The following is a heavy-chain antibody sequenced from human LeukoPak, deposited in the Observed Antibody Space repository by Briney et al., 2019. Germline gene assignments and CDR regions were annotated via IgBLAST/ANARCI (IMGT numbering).Heavy chain of an antibody. CDR1: GYTFTGYY. Sequence: ASVKVSCKASGYTFTGYYMHWVRQAPGQGLEWMGWINLNSGGTKYAQKFQGWVTMTRDTSISTAYVEVSSLRSEDTAVYYCARGLRIVGATPLGYWGQGTLVTVSS. D-gene: IGHD1-26*01. CDR2: INLNSGGT. CDR3: ARGLRIVGATPLGY. J-gene: IGHJ4*02. V-gene: IGHV1-2*04.